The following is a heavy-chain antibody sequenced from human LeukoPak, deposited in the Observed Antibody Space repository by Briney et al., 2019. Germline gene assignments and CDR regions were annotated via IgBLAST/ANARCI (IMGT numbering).Heavy chain of an antibody. CDR1: GGSISSYY. J-gene: IGHJ3*02. V-gene: IGHV4-4*07. D-gene: IGHD3-10*01. CDR2: IYTSGST. CDR3: ARQSRYYGSGSYYVPGAFDI. Sequence: SETLSLTCTVSGGSISSYYWSWIRQPAGKGLEWIGRIYTSGSTNYNPSLKGRVTMSVDTSKNQFSLKLSSVTAADTAVYYCARQSRYYGSGSYYVPGAFDIWGQGTMVTVSS.